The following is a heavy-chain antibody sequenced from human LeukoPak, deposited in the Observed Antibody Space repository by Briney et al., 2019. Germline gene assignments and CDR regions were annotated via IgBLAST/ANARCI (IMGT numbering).Heavy chain of an antibody. Sequence: GGSLRLSCAASGFTFSSYAMSWVRPAPGKGREWVSHISGSSATIRYAGSVKGRFTTSRDNTKNSLYLQMNSLRAEDTAVYYCAREPPYSGVYYMDVRGKGATVTVSS. J-gene: IGHJ6*03. CDR3: AREPPYSGVYYMDV. V-gene: IGHV3-48*04. CDR2: ISGSSATI. CDR1: GFTFSSYA. D-gene: IGHD2-21*01.